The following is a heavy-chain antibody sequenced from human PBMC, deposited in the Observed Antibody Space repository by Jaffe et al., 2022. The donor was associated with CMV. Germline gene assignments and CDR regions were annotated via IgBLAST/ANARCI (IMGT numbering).Heavy chain of an antibody. J-gene: IGHJ6*02. V-gene: IGHV3-9*01. Sequence: EVQLVESGGGLVQPGRSLRLSCAASGFTFDDYAMHWVRQAPGKGLEWVSGISWNSGSIGYADSVKGRFTISRDNAKNSLYLQMNSLRAEDTALYYCAKDMRGRDYYYYYGMDVWGQGTTVTVSS. CDR2: ISWNSGSI. CDR1: GFTFDDYA. CDR3: AKDMRGRDYYYYYGMDV.